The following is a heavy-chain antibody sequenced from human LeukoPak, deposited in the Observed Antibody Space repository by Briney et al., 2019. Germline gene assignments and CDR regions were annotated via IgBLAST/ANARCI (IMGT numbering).Heavy chain of an antibody. V-gene: IGHV4-61*01. CDR2: MYYGGST. CDR1: GGSISSSSYY. CDR3: ARDTGTRGFDY. Sequence: SETLSLTCTVSGGSISSSSYYWSWIRQPPGKGLEWIGYMYYGGSTNYNPSLKSRVTISLDTSKNQFTLKLSSVTAADTAVYYCARDTGTRGFDYWGQGTLVTVSS. J-gene: IGHJ4*02. D-gene: IGHD2-8*01.